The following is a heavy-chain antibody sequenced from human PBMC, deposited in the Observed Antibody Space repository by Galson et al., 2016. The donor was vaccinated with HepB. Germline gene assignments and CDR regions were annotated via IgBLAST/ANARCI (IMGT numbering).Heavy chain of an antibody. J-gene: IGHJ6*02. V-gene: IGHV1-69*13. CDR2: IIPIFGTA. Sequence: SVKVSCKASGGIFRNYAISWVRQAPGQGLGQGLEWMGGIIPIFGTANYAQKFQGRVTITADESTNTAYMELSSLRSEDTAVYYCASTAEGGQLYYHALDVWGQGTPVTVSS. D-gene: IGHD1-1*01. CDR3: ASTAEGGQLYYHALDV. CDR1: GGIFRNYA.